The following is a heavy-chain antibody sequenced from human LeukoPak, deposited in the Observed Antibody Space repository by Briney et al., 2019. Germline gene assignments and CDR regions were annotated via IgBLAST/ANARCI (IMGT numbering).Heavy chain of an antibody. D-gene: IGHD5-12*01. V-gene: IGHV5-51*01. Sequence: KIGESLKISCKGSGYSFTSYWIGWVRQMPGKGLEWMGIIYPGDSDTRYSPSFQGQVTISADKSISTAYLQWSSLKASDTAMYYCARQYGYIVATITDAFDIWGQGTMVTVSS. CDR1: GYSFTSYW. CDR2: IYPGDSDT. J-gene: IGHJ3*02. CDR3: ARQYGYIVATITDAFDI.